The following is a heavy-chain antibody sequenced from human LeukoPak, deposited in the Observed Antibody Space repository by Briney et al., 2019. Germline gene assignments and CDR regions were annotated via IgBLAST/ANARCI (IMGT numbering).Heavy chain of an antibody. J-gene: IGHJ4*02. V-gene: IGHV3-30*18. CDR2: ISYDGSNK. D-gene: IGHD2-21*01. CDR1: GFTFSSYG. CDR3: ANPWVN. Sequence: GGSLRLSCAASGFTFSSYGMHWVRQAPGKGLEWVAVISYDGSNKYYADSVKGRFTISRDNSKNTLYLQTNSLRAEDTAVYYCANPWVNWGQGTLVTVSS.